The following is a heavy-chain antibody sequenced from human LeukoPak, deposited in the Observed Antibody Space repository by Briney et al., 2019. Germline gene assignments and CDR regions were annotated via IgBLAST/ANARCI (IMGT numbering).Heavy chain of an antibody. J-gene: IGHJ2*01. Sequence: GGSLRLSCAASGFTFSSYAMSWVRQAPGKGLEWVSAISGSGGSTYYADSVKGRFTISRDNPKNTLYLQMNSLRAEDTAVYYCAKDLGDSSGRKTYFDLWGRGTLVTVSS. CDR1: GFTFSSYA. V-gene: IGHV3-23*01. CDR2: ISGSGGST. CDR3: AKDLGDSSGRKTYFDL. D-gene: IGHD6-19*01.